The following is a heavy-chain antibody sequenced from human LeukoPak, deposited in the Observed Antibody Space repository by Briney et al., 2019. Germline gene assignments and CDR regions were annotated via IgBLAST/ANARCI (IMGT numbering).Heavy chain of an antibody. V-gene: IGHV3-23*01. J-gene: IGHJ5*02. CDR2: IRGSGGTT. Sequence: GGSLRLSCAASGFTFSSHSMSWVRQAPGQGLEWVSSIRGSGGTTYYADSVQGRSTISRDNSKNTLYLQMNSLRAADTAIYYCANDLPGRTWFDTWGQGTLVTVSS. CDR1: GFTFSSHS. D-gene: IGHD3/OR15-3a*01. CDR3: ANDLPGRTWFDT.